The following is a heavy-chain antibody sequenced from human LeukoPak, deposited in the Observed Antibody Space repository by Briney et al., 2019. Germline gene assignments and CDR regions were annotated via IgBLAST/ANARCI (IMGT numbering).Heavy chain of an antibody. D-gene: IGHD3-10*01. CDR2: INPSGGST. J-gene: IGHJ6*03. Sequence: ASVKVSCKASGYTFTTYHMHWVRQAPGQGLEWMGKINPSGGSTSYAQKFQGRVTMTSDMSTGTVYMDLSSLRSEDTAVYFCARDGRIYYGSGSYYIGYYYYYMDVWGKGTTVTVSS. CDR3: ARDGRIYYGSGSYYIGYYYYYMDV. V-gene: IGHV1-46*01. CDR1: GYTFTTYH.